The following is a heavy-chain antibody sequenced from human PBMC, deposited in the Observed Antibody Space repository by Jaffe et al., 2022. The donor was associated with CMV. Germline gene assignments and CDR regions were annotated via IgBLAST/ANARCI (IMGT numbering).Heavy chain of an antibody. CDR1: GFTFITYA. CDR3: AKDYYGSGSYFDY. V-gene: IGHV3-23*01. CDR2: ISGSGGST. D-gene: IGHD3-10*01. Sequence: EVQLLESGGGLVQPGGSLRLSCAASGFTFITYAMSWVRQAPGKGPEWVSGISGSGGSTYYADSVKGRFTISRDKSKNTLYLQMNSLRAEDTAVYYCAKDYYGSGSYFDYWGQGTLVTVSS. J-gene: IGHJ4*02.